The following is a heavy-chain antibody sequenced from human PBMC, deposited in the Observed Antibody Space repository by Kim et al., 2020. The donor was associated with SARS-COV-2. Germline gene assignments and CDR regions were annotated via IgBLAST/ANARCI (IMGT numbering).Heavy chain of an antibody. V-gene: IGHV3-23*01. CDR1: GFAFSNYA. CDR3: TNGAVDTNYHYFDY. CDR2: MSGMSGSGGTT. D-gene: IGHD3-3*01. Sequence: GGSLRLSCAASGFAFSNYAMSWVRQAPGKGLEWVSAMSGMSGSGGTTYYADSVKGRFTVSRDNYKNTLYLQMNSLRAEDTAINYFTNGAVDTNYHYFDYWGHGTLFTVSS. J-gene: IGHJ4*01.